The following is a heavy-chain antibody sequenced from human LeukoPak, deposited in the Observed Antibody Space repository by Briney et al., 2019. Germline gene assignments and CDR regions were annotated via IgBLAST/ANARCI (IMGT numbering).Heavy chain of an antibody. CDR3: GRDWELRFHQGGLDY. V-gene: IGHV1-2*06. J-gene: IGHJ4*02. D-gene: IGHD3-3*01. CDR1: GYNFVGYY. Sequence: ASVTVSCKASGYNFVGYYIHWVRQAPGQGLEWMGRINPRDGETNFAQKFQGRVTMTTDTSMSTAYMELSGLRSDDTAVYYCGRDWELRFHQGGLDYWGQGALVTVSS. CDR2: INPRDGET.